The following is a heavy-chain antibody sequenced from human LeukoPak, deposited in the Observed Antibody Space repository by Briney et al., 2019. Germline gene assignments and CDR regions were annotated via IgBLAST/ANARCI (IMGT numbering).Heavy chain of an antibody. V-gene: IGHV3-30-3*01. CDR1: GFTFSNYA. CDR3: ARGPRSFDY. D-gene: IGHD1-14*01. Sequence: QSGGSLRLSCAASGFTFSNYAMHWVRQAPGKGLEWVAVISYDGSNKYYADSVKGRFTISRDNSKNTLYLQMNSLRAEDTAVYYCARGPRSFDYWDQGTLVTVSS. J-gene: IGHJ4*02. CDR2: ISYDGSNK.